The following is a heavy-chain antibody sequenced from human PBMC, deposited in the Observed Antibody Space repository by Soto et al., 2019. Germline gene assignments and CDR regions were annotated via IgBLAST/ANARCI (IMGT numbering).Heavy chain of an antibody. V-gene: IGHV1-69*02. CDR1: GGTFSSYT. J-gene: IGHJ6*02. CDR2: IIPILGIA. CDR3: AREGDYGMDV. Sequence: QVQLVQSGAEVKKPGSSVKVSCKASGGTFSSYTISWVRQAPGQGLEWMGRIIPILGIANYAQKFQGRVTITADKSTSTAYMELSRLRSEDTAVYFCAREGDYGMDVWGQGTTVTVSS.